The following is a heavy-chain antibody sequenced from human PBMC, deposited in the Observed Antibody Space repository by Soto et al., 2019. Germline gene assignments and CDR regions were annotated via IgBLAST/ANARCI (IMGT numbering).Heavy chain of an antibody. CDR3: VGGQYYFDY. CDR2: ISYDGSTK. J-gene: IGHJ4*02. D-gene: IGHD3-10*01. CDR1: GFPFTTYG. Sequence: QVQLVECGGGVVQPGRSLRLSCAASGFPFTTYGMHWVREGPGKGLEWVAVISYDGSTKYYADSVKGRFTISRDNSKNTLYLQMNNLRPEDTALYFCVGGQYYFDYRGQGTLVTVSP. V-gene: IGHV3-30*03.